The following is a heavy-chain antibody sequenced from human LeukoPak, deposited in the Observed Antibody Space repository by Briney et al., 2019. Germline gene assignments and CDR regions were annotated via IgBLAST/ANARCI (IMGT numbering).Heavy chain of an antibody. CDR1: GFTFSSYA. V-gene: IGHV3-23*01. CDR3: AKDLNSGSYYDY. J-gene: IGHJ4*02. Sequence: GGSLRLSCAASGFTFSSYAMSWVRQAPGNGLEWVSAISGSGGSTYYADSVKGRFTISRDNSKNTLYLQMNSLRAEDTAVYYCAKDLNSGSYYDYWGQGTLVTVSS. D-gene: IGHD1-26*01. CDR2: ISGSGGST.